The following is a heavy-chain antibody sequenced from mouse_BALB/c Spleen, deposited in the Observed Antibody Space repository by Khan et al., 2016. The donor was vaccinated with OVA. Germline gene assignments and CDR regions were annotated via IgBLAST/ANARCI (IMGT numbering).Heavy chain of an antibody. D-gene: IGHD2-14*01. V-gene: IGHV3-2*02. CDR2: ISSTGGT. CDR3: ARSLYYSYGYALDC. J-gene: IGHJ4*01. Sequence: EVQLQESGPGLVKPSQSLSLTCTVTGYSITSDYAWNWIRQFPGNKLEWMGYISSTGGTSYNPSLKSRISITRDTSKNQFCLQLKSVTAEDTATYYCARSLYYSYGYALDCWGRGTLVTASS. CDR1: GYSITSDYA.